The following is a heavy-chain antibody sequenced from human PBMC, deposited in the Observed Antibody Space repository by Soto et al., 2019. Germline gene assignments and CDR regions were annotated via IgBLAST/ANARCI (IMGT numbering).Heavy chain of an antibody. CDR3: AKWLAPGLAYYYGMAV. D-gene: IGHD6-19*01. Sequence: GGSLRLSCAASGFTFSSLAMRWVRQAPGKGLEWVSAISGSGGSTYYADSVKGRFTISRDNSKNTLYLQMNSLRAEDTAVYYCAKWLAPGLAYYYGMAVWGQGTTVTVSS. CDR1: GFTFSSLA. V-gene: IGHV3-23*01. J-gene: IGHJ6*02. CDR2: ISGSGGST.